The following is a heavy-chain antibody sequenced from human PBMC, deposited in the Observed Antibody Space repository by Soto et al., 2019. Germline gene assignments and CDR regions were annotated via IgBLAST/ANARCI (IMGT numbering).Heavy chain of an antibody. CDR2: ISYDGSNK. D-gene: IGHD2-15*01. CDR3: ARPGNYCSGGSCYSYYYYGMDV. V-gene: IGHV3-30-3*01. J-gene: IGHJ6*02. CDR1: GFTFSSYA. Sequence: GGSLRLSCAASGFTFSSYAMHWVRQAPGKGLEWVAVISYDGSNKYYADSVKGRFTISRDNSKNTLYLQMNSLRAEDTAVYYCARPGNYCSGGSCYSYYYYGMDVWGQGTTVTVS.